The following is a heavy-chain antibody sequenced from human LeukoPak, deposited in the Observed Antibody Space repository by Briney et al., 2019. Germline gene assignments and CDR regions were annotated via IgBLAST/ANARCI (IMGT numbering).Heavy chain of an antibody. CDR3: ARRLIAAAGTRFDY. Sequence: GGSLRLSCAASGITFSSYAMSWVRQAPGKGLEWVSAISGSGGSTYYADSVKGRFTISRDNSKNTLYLQMNSLRAEDTAVYYCARRLIAAAGTRFDYWGQGTLVTVSS. CDR2: ISGSGGST. V-gene: IGHV3-23*01. D-gene: IGHD6-13*01. J-gene: IGHJ4*02. CDR1: GITFSSYA.